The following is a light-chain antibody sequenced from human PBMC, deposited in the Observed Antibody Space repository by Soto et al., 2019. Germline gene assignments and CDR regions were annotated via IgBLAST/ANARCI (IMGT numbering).Light chain of an antibody. CDR3: CSYAGSSTFEV. Sequence: QSVLTQPASVSGSPGQSITISCTGTSSDVGSYNLVSWYQQHPGKAPKLMIYEGSKRPSGVSNRFSGFKSGNTASLTISGLQAEDEADYYCCSYAGSSTFEVFGTGTKVTVL. V-gene: IGLV2-23*03. CDR1: SSDVGSYNL. J-gene: IGLJ1*01. CDR2: EGS.